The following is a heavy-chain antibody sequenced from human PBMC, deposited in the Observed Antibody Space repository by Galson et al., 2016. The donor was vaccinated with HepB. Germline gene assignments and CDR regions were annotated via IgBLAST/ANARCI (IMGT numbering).Heavy chain of an antibody. CDR1: GFTFSSYS. Sequence: SLRLSCAASGFTFSSYSMNWVRQAPGKGLEWVSYISGSSSTKHYADSVKGRITISRDNAENSLYLQMNSLRVEDTAVYYCARDRSLYCSGGSCTFDFWGQGTLVTVSS. CDR2: ISGSSSTK. D-gene: IGHD2-15*01. CDR3: ARDRSLYCSGGSCTFDF. V-gene: IGHV3-48*04. J-gene: IGHJ4*02.